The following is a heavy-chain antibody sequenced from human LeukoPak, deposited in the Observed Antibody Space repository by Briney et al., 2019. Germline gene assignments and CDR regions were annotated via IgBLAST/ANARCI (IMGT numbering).Heavy chain of an antibody. J-gene: IGHJ4*02. V-gene: IGHV3-30*04. Sequence: GGSLRLSCAASGFTFSSYAMHWVRQAPGKGPEWVAVISYDGSNKYYADSVKGRFTISRDNSKNTLYLQMNSLRAEDTAVYYCARVSYWGQGTLVTVSS. CDR2: ISYDGSNK. CDR3: ARVSY. CDR1: GFTFSSYA.